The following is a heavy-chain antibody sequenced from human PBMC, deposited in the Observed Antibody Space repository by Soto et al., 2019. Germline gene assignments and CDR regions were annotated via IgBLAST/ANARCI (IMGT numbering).Heavy chain of an antibody. J-gene: IGHJ2*01. CDR1: GFTFTSSA. CDR3: AADSVFFTVTTAWYFDL. Sequence: HMQLVQSGPEVKKPGTSVKVSCKASGFTFTSSAVQWVRQARGQRLEWIGWIVVGSGNTNYAQKFQERVTITRDMSTSTAYMELSSLRSEDTAVYYCAADSVFFTVTTAWYFDLWGRGTLVTVSS. V-gene: IGHV1-58*01. CDR2: IVVGSGNT. D-gene: IGHD4-4*01.